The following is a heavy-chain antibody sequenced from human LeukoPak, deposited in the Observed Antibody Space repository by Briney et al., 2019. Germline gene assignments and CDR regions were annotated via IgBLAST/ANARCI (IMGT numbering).Heavy chain of an antibody. V-gene: IGHV3-23*01. CDR3: AKDLPNFFDS. CDR1: GFTFRSYA. CDR2: LSGSGGTT. J-gene: IGHJ4*02. Sequence: GGSLRLSCAASGFTFRSYAMNWVRQAPGKGLEWVSTLSGSGGTTVYADSVRGRFTISRDNSKNTLYLQMSSLGAEDTAMYYCAKDLPNFFDSWGQGTLVTVSS.